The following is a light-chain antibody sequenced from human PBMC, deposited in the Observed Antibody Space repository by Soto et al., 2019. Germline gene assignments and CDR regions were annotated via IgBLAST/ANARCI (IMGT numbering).Light chain of an antibody. V-gene: IGLV2-23*02. J-gene: IGLJ1*01. CDR3: CADAGRSTYV. CDR2: EVS. Sequence: QSALTQPASVSGSPGQSITFSCTRTSSDVGSYNFVSWYQQHPGKVPKVMIYEVSKRPSGVSDRFSGSKSGNTASLTISGLQAEDEADYYCCADAGRSTYVFGTGTKLTVL. CDR1: SSDVGSYNF.